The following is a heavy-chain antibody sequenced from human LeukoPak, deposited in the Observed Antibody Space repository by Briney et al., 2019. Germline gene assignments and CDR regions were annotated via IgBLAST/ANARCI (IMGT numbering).Heavy chain of an antibody. D-gene: IGHD2-15*01. V-gene: IGHV1-2*02. J-gene: IGHJ4*02. Sequence: WASVKVSCKASGYTFTDSYMHWVRQARGQGLEWMGWINPNSGGTNYAQKFQGRVTMTKDTSITTAYMDLSRLRSDDTAVYYCARSDCSGGSCYSVYFDYWGQGTLVTVSS. CDR2: INPNSGGT. CDR3: ARSDCSGGSCYSVYFDY. CDR1: GYTFTDSY.